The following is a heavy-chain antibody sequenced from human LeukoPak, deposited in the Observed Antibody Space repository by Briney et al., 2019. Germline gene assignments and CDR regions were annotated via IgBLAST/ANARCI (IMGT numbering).Heavy chain of an antibody. CDR2: INHSGST. CDR3: ARLVGWSGDY. Sequence: PSETLSLTCADYGGSFSGYYWSWIRQPPGKGLEWIREINHSGSTNYNPSLKSRVTISVDTSKNQFSLKLSSVTAADTAVYYCARLVGWSGDYGGQGTLVTVSS. J-gene: IGHJ4*02. V-gene: IGHV4-34*01. D-gene: IGHD6-19*01. CDR1: GGSFSGYY.